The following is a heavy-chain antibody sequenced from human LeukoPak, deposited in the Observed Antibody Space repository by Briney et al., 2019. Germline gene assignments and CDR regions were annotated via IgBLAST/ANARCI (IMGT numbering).Heavy chain of an antibody. V-gene: IGHV1-2*02. D-gene: IGHD3-3*01. Sequence: GASVKVSCKASGYTFTGYYMHWVRQAPGQGLEWMGWINPNSGGTNYAQKFQGRVTMTRDTSISTAYTELSRLRSDDTAVYYCARDHVRFLEWLPNQYYYYGMDVWGQGTTVTVSS. CDR3: ARDHVRFLEWLPNQYYYYGMDV. J-gene: IGHJ6*02. CDR1: GYTFTGYY. CDR2: INPNSGGT.